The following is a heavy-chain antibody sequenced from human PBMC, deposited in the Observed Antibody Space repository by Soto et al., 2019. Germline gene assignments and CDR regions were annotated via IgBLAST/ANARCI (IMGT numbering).Heavy chain of an antibody. D-gene: IGHD3-22*01. Sequence: QVQLVQSGAEVKKPGASVKVSCKASGYTFTTYGMSWVRQAPGQGLDWMGCISTYNGNTKYAERLQGRVTLTTDTTTSTAYLELRSLRSYDTAVYYCARGPTDYYDNSGNYFLHSWGQGTLVTVSS. V-gene: IGHV1-18*01. CDR2: ISTYNGNT. CDR1: GYTFTTYG. CDR3: ARGPTDYYDNSGNYFLHS. J-gene: IGHJ4*02.